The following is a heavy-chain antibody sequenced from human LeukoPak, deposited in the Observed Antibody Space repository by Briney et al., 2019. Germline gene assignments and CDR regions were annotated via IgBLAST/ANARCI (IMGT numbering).Heavy chain of an antibody. CDR2: ISGSGGST. D-gene: IGHD6-13*01. J-gene: IGHJ4*02. CDR3: AAGAAAAVDY. V-gene: IGHV3-23*01. Sequence: GGSLRLSCAASGFTFSSHGMNWVRQAPGKGLEWVSGISGSGGSTYYADSVKGRFTISRDNSKNTLYLQMNSLRAEDTAVYYCAAGAAAAVDYWGQGTLVTVSS. CDR1: GFTFSSHG.